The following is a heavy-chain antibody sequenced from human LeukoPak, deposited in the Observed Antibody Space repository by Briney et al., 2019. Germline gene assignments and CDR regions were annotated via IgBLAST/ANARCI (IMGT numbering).Heavy chain of an antibody. Sequence: SETLSLTCGVSGYSISSGKYWAWIRQTPGKGLEWIGSIYESGSTYYTPSLKSRVTMSVDTSKNQFSLSLTSVTAADTAVYFCARGPGISGDHIYPDYWGQGIQVTVSS. V-gene: IGHV4-38-2*01. CDR1: GYSISSGKY. D-gene: IGHD2-21*01. CDR2: IYESGST. CDR3: ARGPGISGDHIYPDY. J-gene: IGHJ4*02.